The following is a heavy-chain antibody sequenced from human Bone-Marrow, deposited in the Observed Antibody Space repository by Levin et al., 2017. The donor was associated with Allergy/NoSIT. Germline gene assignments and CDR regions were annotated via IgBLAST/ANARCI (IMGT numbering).Heavy chain of an antibody. D-gene: IGHD6-13*01. CDR3: AREVAAAGTLIDL. J-gene: IGHJ5*02. V-gene: IGHV4-31*03. Sequence: SQTLSLTCTVSGASISSGGYYWSWIRQHPGKGLEWIGYIYYSGIIYYNPSLRPRATISMDTSKNQFSLKLSSVTAADTGVYYCAREVAAAGTLIDLWGQGTLVAVSS. CDR1: GASISSGGYY. CDR2: IYYSGII.